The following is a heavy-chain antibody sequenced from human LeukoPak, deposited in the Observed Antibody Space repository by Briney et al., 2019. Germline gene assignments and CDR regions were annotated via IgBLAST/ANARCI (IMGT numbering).Heavy chain of an antibody. CDR3: AKQVQRYYYDSSGWFDP. V-gene: IGHV3-23*01. Sequence: GGSLRLSCAASGFTFSSYAMSWVRQAPGKGLEWVSAISGSGGSTYYADSVKGRFTISRDNSKNTLYLQMNSLRAEDTAGYYCAKQVQRYYYDSSGWFDPWGQGTLVTVSS. CDR1: GFTFSSYA. D-gene: IGHD3-22*01. CDR2: ISGSGGST. J-gene: IGHJ5*02.